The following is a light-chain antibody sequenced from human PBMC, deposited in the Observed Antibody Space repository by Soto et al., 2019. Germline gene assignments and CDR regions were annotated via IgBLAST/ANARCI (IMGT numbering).Light chain of an antibody. CDR1: QSVSSK. Sequence: EIVMTQSPATLSVSPGGGATLSCRASQSVSSKLAWYQQKPGQAPRLLIYGASNRATGIPDRFSGSGSGTDFTLTISRLEPEDFAVYYCQQYGSSPWTFGQGTKVDIK. J-gene: IGKJ1*01. V-gene: IGKV3-20*01. CDR3: QQYGSSPWT. CDR2: GAS.